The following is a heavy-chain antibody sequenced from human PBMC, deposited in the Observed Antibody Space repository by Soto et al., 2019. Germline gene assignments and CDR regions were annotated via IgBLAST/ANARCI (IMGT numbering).Heavy chain of an antibody. V-gene: IGHV2-5*02. J-gene: IGHJ4*02. CDR2: IYWDDYK. Sequence: QITLKESGPTLVKPTQTLTLTCTFSGFSLTGSGVGVGWIRQPPGKALEWLALIYWDDYKRYSPSLKSRLNISSETSKSQRAVTVTHRDPVDTTSYYCAGFLCGDTSWYYVDYWGPGTPVTVPS. CDR1: GFSLTGSGVG. D-gene: IGHD2-2*01. CDR3: AGFLCGDTSWYYVDY.